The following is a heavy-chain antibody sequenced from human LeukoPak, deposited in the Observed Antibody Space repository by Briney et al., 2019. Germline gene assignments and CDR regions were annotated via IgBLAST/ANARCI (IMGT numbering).Heavy chain of an antibody. CDR3: AKDGGRGYSYGYFWFDP. Sequence: PGGSLRLSCAASGFTFSSYAMSWVRQAPGEGLEWVSAISGSGGSTYYADSVKGRFTISRDNSKNTLYLQMNSLRAEDTAVYYCAKDGGRGYSYGYFWFDPWGQGTLVTVSS. D-gene: IGHD5-18*01. V-gene: IGHV3-23*01. CDR2: ISGSGGST. CDR1: GFTFSSYA. J-gene: IGHJ5*02.